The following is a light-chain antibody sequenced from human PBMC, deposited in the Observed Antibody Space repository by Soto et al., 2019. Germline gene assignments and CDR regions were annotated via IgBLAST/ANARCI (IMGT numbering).Light chain of an antibody. CDR3: QQSNSFPRT. CDR2: ATS. CDR1: HVINSW. J-gene: IGKJ4*01. V-gene: IGKV1-12*01. Sequence: DIQMTQSPSSVSASVGDRVTITCRATHVINSWLAWYQQKPGKAPKLLIYATSSAQSGVPSRFSDSGSGTEFTLTISSLQPEDSATYFCQQSNSFPRTFGGGTKVEVK.